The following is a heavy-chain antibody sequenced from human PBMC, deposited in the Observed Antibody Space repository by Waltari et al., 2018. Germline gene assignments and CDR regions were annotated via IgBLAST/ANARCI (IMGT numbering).Heavy chain of an antibody. J-gene: IGHJ4*02. CDR2: IVPLFGST. Sequence: QVQLVQSGAEVKKPGSSVKVSCQSSGDTFSTYTITWVRQAPGQGLEWMGGIVPLFGSTNYAQRFQGRVTITADASTSTAYMELRGLRSDDTAVYYCAREGPEGLDYGGQGTLVTVSS. V-gene: IGHV1-69*01. CDR3: AREGPEGLDY. CDR1: GDTFSTYT.